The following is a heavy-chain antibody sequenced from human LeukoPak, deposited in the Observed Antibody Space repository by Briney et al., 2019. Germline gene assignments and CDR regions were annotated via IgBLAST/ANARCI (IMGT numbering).Heavy chain of an antibody. V-gene: IGHV6-1*01. CDR3: AKLGDSST. J-gene: IGHJ5*02. D-gene: IGHD6-19*01. CDR2: TYYRSKWYN. Sequence: SQTLSLTCAISGDSVSSNSAAWSWIRQSPSRGLGWLGRTYYRSKWYNDYAVSVKSRIIIKPDTSKNQFSLQLSSVTPEDTAVYYCAKLGDSSTWGQGTLVTVSS. CDR1: GDSVSSNSAA.